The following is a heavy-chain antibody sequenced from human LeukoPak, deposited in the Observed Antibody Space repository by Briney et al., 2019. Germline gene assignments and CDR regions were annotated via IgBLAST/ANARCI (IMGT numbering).Heavy chain of an antibody. CDR1: GFTFSSYA. J-gene: IGHJ4*02. Sequence: GGSLRLSCAASGFTFSSYAMHWVRQAPGEGLEWVAVISYDGSNKYYADSVKGRFTISRDNSKNTLYLQMNSLRAEDTAVYYCAKDLRSVTGPLTYFDYWGQGTLVTVSS. CDR3: AKDLRSVTGPLTYFDY. V-gene: IGHV3-30-3*01. D-gene: IGHD1-14*01. CDR2: ISYDGSNK.